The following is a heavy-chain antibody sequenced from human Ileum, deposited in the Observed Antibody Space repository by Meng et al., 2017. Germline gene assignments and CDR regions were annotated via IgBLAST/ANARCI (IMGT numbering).Heavy chain of an antibody. Sequence: QVQLQVSGPGLVKPSETLSLTCTFSGGSISGSYWSWIRQFPGKGLEWIGYTYYSGTTNYNPSLRGRVTMSVDTSRAQFSLKLTSVTAADTAIYYCARGKAIPDFWGQGTLVTVSS. D-gene: IGHD2-2*02. CDR1: GGSISGSY. J-gene: IGHJ4*02. V-gene: IGHV4-59*08. CDR3: ARGKAIPDF. CDR2: TYYSGTT.